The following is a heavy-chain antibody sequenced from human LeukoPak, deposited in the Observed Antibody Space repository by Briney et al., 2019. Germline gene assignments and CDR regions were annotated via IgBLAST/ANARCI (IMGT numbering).Heavy chain of an antibody. CDR1: GYTFSGYY. J-gene: IGHJ3*02. V-gene: IGHV1-2*02. CDR2: INPNSGGT. D-gene: IGHD5-12*01. Sequence: ASVKVSCKASGYTFSGYYMHWVRQAPGQGLEWVGWINPNSGGTNYAQKFQGRVTMTRDTSISTAYMELSRLLSGDTAVYYCARGGVSGYDNDAFDIWGQGTMVTVSS. CDR3: ARGGVSGYDNDAFDI.